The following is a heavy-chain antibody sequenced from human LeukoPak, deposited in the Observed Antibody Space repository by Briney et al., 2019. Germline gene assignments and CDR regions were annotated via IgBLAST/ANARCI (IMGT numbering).Heavy chain of an antibody. CDR3: ARDLGGYHNSSGYYNPGMDV. D-gene: IGHD3-22*01. Sequence: GGSLRLSCAASGFTVSSNYMSWVRQAPGKGLEWVSIIYSGGNTYYADSVKGRFTISRDNSSNTLYLQMNSLRAEDTAVYYCARDLGGYHNSSGYYNPGMDVWGQGATVTVSS. CDR2: IYSGGNT. CDR1: GFTVSSNY. V-gene: IGHV3-66*01. J-gene: IGHJ6*02.